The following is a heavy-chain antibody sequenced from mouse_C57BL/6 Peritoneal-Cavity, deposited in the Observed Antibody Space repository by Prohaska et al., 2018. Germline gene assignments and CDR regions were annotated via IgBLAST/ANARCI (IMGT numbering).Heavy chain of an antibody. CDR3: ARRWLSDFDH. D-gene: IGHD2-3*01. CDR2: INPNNGGT. V-gene: IGHV1-26*01. Sequence: HGKSLEWIGDINPNNGGTSYNQKFKGKATLTVDKSSSTAYMELRSLTSEDSAVYYCARRWLSDFDHWGQGTTLTVSS. J-gene: IGHJ2*01.